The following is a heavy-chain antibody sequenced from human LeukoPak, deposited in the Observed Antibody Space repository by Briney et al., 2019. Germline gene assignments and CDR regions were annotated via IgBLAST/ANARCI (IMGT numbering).Heavy chain of an antibody. J-gene: IGHJ4*02. V-gene: IGHV4-4*07. Sequence: SETLSLTCTVSGGSISSYYWSWIRQPAGKGLEWIGRIYTSGSTNYNPSLKSRVTMSVDTSKNQFSLKLSSVTAADTAVYYCAREHSLRYFDWLLPEYYFDYWGQGTPVTVSS. D-gene: IGHD3-9*01. CDR2: IYTSGST. CDR3: AREHSLRYFDWLLPEYYFDY. CDR1: GGSISSYY.